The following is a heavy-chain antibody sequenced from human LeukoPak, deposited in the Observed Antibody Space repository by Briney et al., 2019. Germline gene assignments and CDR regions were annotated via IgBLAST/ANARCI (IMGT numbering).Heavy chain of an antibody. CDR3: AKDRVATILPLLDY. J-gene: IGHJ4*02. CDR2: IKGSAEAT. Sequence: GGSLRLSCEASGFTFSSYIMTWVRQAPGKGLEWVSTIKGSAEATFYADSVKGRFTISRDNSKNTLYLQMNSLRAEDTAVYYCAKDRVATILPLLDYWGQGTLVTVSS. CDR1: GFTFSSYI. V-gene: IGHV3-23*01. D-gene: IGHD5-12*01.